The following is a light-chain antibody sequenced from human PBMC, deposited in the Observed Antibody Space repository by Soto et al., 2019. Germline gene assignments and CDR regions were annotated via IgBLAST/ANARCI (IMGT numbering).Light chain of an antibody. V-gene: IGLV2-18*02. CDR2: EVS. CDR1: SSDVDSYNR. Sequence: QSALTQPPSVSGSPGQSVTISCTGTSSDVDSYNRVSGYQQPPGTAPKLMIYEVSNRPSGVPDRFSGSKSGNTASLTISGLQAEDEADYYCSSYTSSSTLVFGGGTQLTVL. J-gene: IGLJ3*02. CDR3: SSYTSSSTLV.